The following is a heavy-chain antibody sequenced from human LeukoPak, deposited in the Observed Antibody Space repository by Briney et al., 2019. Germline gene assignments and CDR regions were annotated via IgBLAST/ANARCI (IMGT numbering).Heavy chain of an antibody. CDR1: GFTFSRYT. V-gene: IGHV3-64*02. Sequence: GGSLRLSCAAAGFTFSRYTTHWVRQPPGKRLEYFSAINSNGRSTYYADSVKGRFTVSRDNSRNTLYLQMGSLRIEGTAVYYCARELDGSGSFDYWGQGTVVSVSS. CDR2: INSNGRST. J-gene: IGHJ4*02. D-gene: IGHD3-10*01. CDR3: ARELDGSGSFDY.